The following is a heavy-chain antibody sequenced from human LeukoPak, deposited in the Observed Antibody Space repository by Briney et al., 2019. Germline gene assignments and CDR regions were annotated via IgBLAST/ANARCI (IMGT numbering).Heavy chain of an antibody. V-gene: IGHV3-30-3*01. CDR2: ISYDGSNK. Sequence: GGSLRLSCAVSGFTFSSYATHWVRQAPGKGLEWVAVISYDGSNKYYADSVKGRFTISRDNSKNTLYLQMNSLRAEDTAVYYCARDSPSGWYYFDYWGQGTLVTVSS. D-gene: IGHD6-19*01. J-gene: IGHJ4*02. CDR1: GFTFSSYA. CDR3: ARDSPSGWYYFDY.